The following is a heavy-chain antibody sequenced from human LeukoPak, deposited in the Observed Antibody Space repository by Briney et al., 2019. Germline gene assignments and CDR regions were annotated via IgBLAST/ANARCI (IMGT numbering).Heavy chain of an antibody. Sequence: GESLKISCKGSGYSFTSYWIGWVRQAPGQGLEWMGWISAYNGNTNYAQKLQGRVTMTTDTSTSTAYMELRSLRSDDTAVYYCARDKPKVNWNYPDAFDIWGQGTMVTVSS. J-gene: IGHJ3*02. V-gene: IGHV1-18*04. CDR3: ARDKPKVNWNYPDAFDI. CDR1: GYSFTSYW. CDR2: ISAYNGNT. D-gene: IGHD1-7*01.